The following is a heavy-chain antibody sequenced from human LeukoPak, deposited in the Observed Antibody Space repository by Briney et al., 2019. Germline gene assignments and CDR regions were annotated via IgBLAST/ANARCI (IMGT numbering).Heavy chain of an antibody. CDR2: IYYSGST. CDR3: RRQRSYNWYFDR. V-gene: IGHV4-31*03. J-gene: IGHJ2*01. CDR1: GGSISSDDYY. D-gene: IGHD3-10*01. Sequence: SETLSLTCTVSGGSISSDDYYWSWIRQHPGKGLEWIGYIYYSGSTYYHPSLKSRLTISMDPSKNQLSLRLSSVTVADTAVYYCRRQRSYNWYFDRWGRGSLVSVCS.